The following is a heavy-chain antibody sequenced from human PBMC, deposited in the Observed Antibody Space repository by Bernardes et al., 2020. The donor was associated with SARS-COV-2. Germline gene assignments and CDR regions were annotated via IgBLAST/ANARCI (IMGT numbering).Heavy chain of an antibody. Sequence: ASVKVSCKASGYTFTGYYIHWVRQAPGQGLEWMGWINPNSGGTTYAQKFQGRVTMTRDTSINTAYMELSRLRSDDTAYYYCARTRTTISTTGIPVDYWGQGTLVTVSS. V-gene: IGHV1-2*02. CDR2: INPNSGGT. CDR1: GYTFTGYY. CDR3: ARTRTTISTTGIPVDY. D-gene: IGHD2-21*02. J-gene: IGHJ4*02.